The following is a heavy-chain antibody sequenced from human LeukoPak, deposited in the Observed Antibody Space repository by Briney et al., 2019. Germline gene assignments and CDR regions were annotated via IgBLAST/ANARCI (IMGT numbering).Heavy chain of an antibody. Sequence: GGSLKISFKGSGYRFTSYWIGWGRPMPGKGVEWMGIIYPGDSDTRYSPSFQGQVTISADKSISTAYLQWSSLKASDTAMHYCASSALSSSGGGFFDPWGQGTLVTVSS. CDR3: ASSALSSSGGGFFDP. V-gene: IGHV5-51*01. CDR2: IYPGDSDT. D-gene: IGHD6-6*01. CDR1: GYRFTSYW. J-gene: IGHJ5*02.